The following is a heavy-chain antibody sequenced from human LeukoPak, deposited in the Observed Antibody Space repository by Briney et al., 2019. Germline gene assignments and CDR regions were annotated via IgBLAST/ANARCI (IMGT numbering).Heavy chain of an antibody. Sequence: GGSLRLSCAASGFTFDDYGMSWVRQAPGKGLEWVSGINWNGGSTGYADSVKGRFTISRDNAKNSLYLQMNSLRAEDTALYYCARNRDSSGYNYFDYWGQGTLVTVSS. CDR2: INWNGGST. V-gene: IGHV3-20*04. CDR3: ARNRDSSGYNYFDY. D-gene: IGHD3-22*01. CDR1: GFTFDDYG. J-gene: IGHJ4*02.